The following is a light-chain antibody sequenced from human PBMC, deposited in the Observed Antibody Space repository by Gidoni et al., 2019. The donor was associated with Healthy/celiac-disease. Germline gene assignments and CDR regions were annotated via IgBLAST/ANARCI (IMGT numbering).Light chain of an antibody. CDR3: AAWDDSLNGHVV. CDR1: SSNGGSNT. CDR2: SNN. V-gene: IGLV1-44*01. J-gene: IGLJ2*01. Sequence: QSGLPEQPSASSAPRQRGTIACSGSSSNGGSNTVNWYQQLPGTAPKLPIYSNNQRTSRVPDRFSGSKSGTSASLAISGLHSEDEAAYYCAAWDDSLNGHVVFGGGTKLTVL.